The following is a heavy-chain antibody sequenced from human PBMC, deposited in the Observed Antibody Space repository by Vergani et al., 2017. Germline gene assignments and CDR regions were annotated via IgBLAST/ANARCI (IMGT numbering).Heavy chain of an antibody. J-gene: IGHJ4*02. CDR3: ARGHPVGSY. CDR1: GFIFSDYN. CDR2: ISGRSSYV. V-gene: IGHV3-21*02. Sequence: EVQVVQSGGGLVKPGGSLRLSCETSGFIFSDYNLNWVRQAPGSGLEWVASISGRSSYVNYAVSVKGRFTISRDNAKNSLFLQMNSLRVADTAVYYCARGHPVGSYWGQGTLVTVSS. D-gene: IGHD1-26*01.